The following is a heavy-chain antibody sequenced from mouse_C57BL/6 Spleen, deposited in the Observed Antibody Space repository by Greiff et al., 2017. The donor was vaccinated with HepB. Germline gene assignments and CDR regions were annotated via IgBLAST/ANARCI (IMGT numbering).Heavy chain of an antibody. D-gene: IGHD5-1*01. V-gene: IGHV3-8*01. Sequence: EVMLVESGPGLAKPSQTLSLTCSVTGYSITSDYWNWIRKFPGNKLEYMGYISYSGSTYYNPSLKSRISITRDTSKNQYYLQLNSVTTEDTATYYCARYKYRNYYAMDYWGQGTSVTVSS. J-gene: IGHJ4*01. CDR1: GYSITSDY. CDR3: ARYKYRNYYAMDY. CDR2: ISYSGST.